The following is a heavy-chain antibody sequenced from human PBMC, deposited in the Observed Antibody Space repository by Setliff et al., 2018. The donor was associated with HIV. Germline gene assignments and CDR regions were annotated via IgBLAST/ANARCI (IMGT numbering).Heavy chain of an antibody. CDR3: ARDRGNADYYYGMDV. CDR1: GDSISRDSY. D-gene: IGHD3-10*01. Sequence: SETLSLTCDVSGDSISRDSYWGWVRQTPGKGLEWIGNVHQSGSSYYNPSLKSRVTISMDTSKNQFSLKLRSVTAADTAVYYCARDRGNADYYYGMDVWGQGTTVTVSS. J-gene: IGHJ6*02. CDR2: VHQSGSS. V-gene: IGHV4-38-2*02.